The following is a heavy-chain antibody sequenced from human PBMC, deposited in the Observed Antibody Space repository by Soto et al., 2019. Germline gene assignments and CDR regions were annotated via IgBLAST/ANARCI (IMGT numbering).Heavy chain of an antibody. CDR1: GFTFTSSA. CDR3: AAEGYCSSTSCVDNWFDP. V-gene: IGHV1-58*02. D-gene: IGHD2-2*01. J-gene: IGHJ5*02. Sequence: ASVKVSCKASGFTFTSSAMQWVRQARGQRLEWIGWIVVGSGNTNYAQKFQERVTITRDMSTSTAYMELSSLRSEDTAVYYCAAEGYCSSTSCVDNWFDPWGQGTLVTVSS. CDR2: IVVGSGNT.